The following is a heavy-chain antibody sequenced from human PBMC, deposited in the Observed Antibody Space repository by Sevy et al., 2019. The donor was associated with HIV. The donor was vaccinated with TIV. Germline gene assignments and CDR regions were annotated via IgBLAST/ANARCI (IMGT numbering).Heavy chain of an antibody. CDR3: ARAFYSISSGLSYYYYYGMDV. D-gene: IGHD6-19*01. Sequence: ASVKVSCKASGYTFTNYGISWVRQAPGQGLEWMGWISAYNGNTNYAQKLQGRVTMTTDTSTSTAYMELRSLRSDDTAVYYCARAFYSISSGLSYYYYYGMDVWGQGTTVTVSS. CDR1: GYTFTNYG. CDR2: ISAYNGNT. V-gene: IGHV1-18*01. J-gene: IGHJ6*02.